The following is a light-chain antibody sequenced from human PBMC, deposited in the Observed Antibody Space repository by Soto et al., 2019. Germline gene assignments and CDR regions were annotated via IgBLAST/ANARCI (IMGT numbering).Light chain of an antibody. CDR1: GTISVY. CDR2: ASS. V-gene: IGKV1-27*01. CDR3: QKYNTAPFT. Sequence: DIQMTQSPSSLTASVGDRVTITCRASGTISVYLAWYQHKPGKVPERLIYASSILQSGVPSRFSGSRSDTEFTLTISSLQPEDVGTYYCQKYNTAPFTFGPGTKVEIK. J-gene: IGKJ3*01.